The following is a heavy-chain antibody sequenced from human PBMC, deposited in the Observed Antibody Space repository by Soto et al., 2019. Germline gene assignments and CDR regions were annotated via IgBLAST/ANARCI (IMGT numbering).Heavy chain of an antibody. CDR2: INHSGST. Sequence: SETLSLTCAVYGWSFSGYYWSWIRQPPGKGLEWIGEINHSGSTNYNPSLKSRVTISVDTSKNQFSLKLSSVTAADTAVYYCARGLHGVTGDYHPSYSTDVSCTAPTLTLSS. J-gene: IGHJ6*03. CDR1: GWSFSGYY. CDR3: ARGLHGVTGDYHPSYSTDV. D-gene: IGHD4-17*01. V-gene: IGHV4-34*01.